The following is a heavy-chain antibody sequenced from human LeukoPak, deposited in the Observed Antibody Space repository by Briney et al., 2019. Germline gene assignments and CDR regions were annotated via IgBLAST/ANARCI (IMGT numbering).Heavy chain of an antibody. V-gene: IGHV3-21*01. D-gene: IGHD2-2*01. CDR1: GFTFSSYS. CDR3: AREGYCSSTTCLPDY. CDR2: ISSSSSYI. Sequence: TGGSLRLSCAASGFTFSSYSMNWVRQAPGKGLEWVSSISSSSSYIYYAGSVKGRFTISRDNAKNSLFLQMNSLRAEDTAVYYCAREGYCSSTTCLPDYWGQGTLITVSS. J-gene: IGHJ4*02.